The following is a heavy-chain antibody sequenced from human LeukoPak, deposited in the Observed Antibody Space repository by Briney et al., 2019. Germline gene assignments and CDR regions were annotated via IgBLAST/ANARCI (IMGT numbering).Heavy chain of an antibody. CDR3: ARDRDVLLWFGELPHDAFDI. J-gene: IGHJ3*02. Sequence: ASVKVSCKASGYTLTSYGISWVRQAPGQGLEWMGWISAYNGNTNYAQKLQGRVTMTTDTSTSTAYMELRSLRSDDTAVYYCARDRDVLLWFGELPHDAFDIWGQGTMVTVSS. CDR1: GYTLTSYG. V-gene: IGHV1-18*01. CDR2: ISAYNGNT. D-gene: IGHD3-10*01.